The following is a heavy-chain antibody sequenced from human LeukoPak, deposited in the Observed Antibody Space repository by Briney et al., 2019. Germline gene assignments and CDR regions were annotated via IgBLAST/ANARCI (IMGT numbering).Heavy chain of an antibody. CDR1: GFTFSSYW. Sequence: GGPLRLSCRASGFTFSSYWMHWVRHAPGKGLVWVSRINSGGSSTSYADSVKGRFTISRDNAKNTLYLQMDSLRAEDTAVYYCARDGSSWSNWLDPWGQGTLVTVSS. CDR3: ARDGSSWSNWLDP. D-gene: IGHD6-13*01. J-gene: IGHJ5*02. V-gene: IGHV3-74*01. CDR2: INSGGSST.